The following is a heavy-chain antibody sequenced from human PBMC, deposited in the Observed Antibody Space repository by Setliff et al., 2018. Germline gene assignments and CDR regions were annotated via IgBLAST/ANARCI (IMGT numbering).Heavy chain of an antibody. D-gene: IGHD2-15*01. CDR1: GFTFSSYR. Sequence: PGGSLRLSCAASGFTFSSYRMHWVRQAPGKGLEWVAVIWDDGGKEYYGDSVKGRFTISRDNFKNTLYLQMSSLRVEDTAVYYCAKDVGRGSGYYYYTDVWGKGTTVTVSS. CDR3: AKDVGRGSGYYYYTDV. V-gene: IGHV3-30*02. J-gene: IGHJ6*03. CDR2: IWDDGGKE.